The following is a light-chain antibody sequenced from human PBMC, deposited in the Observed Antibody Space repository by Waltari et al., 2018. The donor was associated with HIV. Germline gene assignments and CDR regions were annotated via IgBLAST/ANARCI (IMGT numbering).Light chain of an antibody. CDR3: TSYASITSWV. J-gene: IGLJ3*02. V-gene: IGLV2-14*03. Sequence: QSALTQPASVSGSPGQSITFSCTGTSSDVVDLNFVSWYQTHPGKAPRLIIYDVSHRPSGVSGRFSGSKSGNTASLTISGLQAEDEADYYCTSYASITSWVFGGGTKVTVL. CDR2: DVS. CDR1: SSDVVDLNF.